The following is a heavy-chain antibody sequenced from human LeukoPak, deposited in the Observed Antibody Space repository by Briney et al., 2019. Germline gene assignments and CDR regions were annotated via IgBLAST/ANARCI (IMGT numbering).Heavy chain of an antibody. V-gene: IGHV3-11*06. CDR3: AKDRGYCSSASCYKPADY. CDR1: GFTFSDYY. J-gene: IGHJ4*02. CDR2: ISSSDTYT. D-gene: IGHD2-2*02. Sequence: GGSLRLSCAASGFTFSDYYMSWIRQAPGKGLEWVSYISSSDTYTNYADSVKGRFTISRDNSKNTLYLQMDSLRAEDTAVYYCAKDRGYCSSASCYKPADYWGQGTLLTVSS.